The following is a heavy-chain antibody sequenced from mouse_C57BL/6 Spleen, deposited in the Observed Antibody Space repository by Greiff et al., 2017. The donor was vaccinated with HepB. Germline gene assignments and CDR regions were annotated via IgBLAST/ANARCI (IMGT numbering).Heavy chain of an antibody. V-gene: IGHV1-15*01. J-gene: IGHJ2*01. Sequence: VQVVESGAELVRPGASVTLSCKASGYTFTDYEMHWVKQTPVHGLEWIGAIDPETGGTAYNQKFKGKAILTADKSSSTAYMELRSLTSEDSAVYYCTRGDYYGSSYDYWGQGTTLTVSS. CDR1: GYTFTDYE. D-gene: IGHD1-1*01. CDR2: IDPETGGT. CDR3: TRGDYYGSSYDY.